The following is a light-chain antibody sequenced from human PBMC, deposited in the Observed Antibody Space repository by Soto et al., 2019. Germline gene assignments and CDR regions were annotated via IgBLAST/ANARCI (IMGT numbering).Light chain of an antibody. V-gene: IGKV1-5*01. Sequence: DIQMTQSPSTLSGSVGDRVTVTCRASQSISNWLAWYQQKPGKAPKVLIYDASSLKTGVPSRFSGSGSGTEFTLTISSLQPDDFATYYCQQYNGDPLTFGGGTKVDIK. CDR1: QSISNW. CDR2: DAS. J-gene: IGKJ4*01. CDR3: QQYNGDPLT.